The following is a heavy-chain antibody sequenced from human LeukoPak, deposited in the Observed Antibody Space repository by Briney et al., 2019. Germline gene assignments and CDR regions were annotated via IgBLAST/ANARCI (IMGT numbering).Heavy chain of an antibody. CDR1: GGSISSGDYY. J-gene: IGHJ5*02. CDR2: IYYSGST. Sequence: SETLSLTCTVSGGSISSGDYYWSWIRQPPGKGLEWIGYIYYSGSTYYNPSLKSRVTISVDTSKNQFSLKLSSVTVADTAVYYCARMYYYGSGSYGLSPPIWFDPWGQGTLVTVSS. V-gene: IGHV4-30-4*01. CDR3: ARMYYYGSGSYGLSPPIWFDP. D-gene: IGHD3-10*01.